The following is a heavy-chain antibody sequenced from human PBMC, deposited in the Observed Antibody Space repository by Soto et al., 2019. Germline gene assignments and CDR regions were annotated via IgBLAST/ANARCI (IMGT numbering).Heavy chain of an antibody. CDR2: IIPILGIA. D-gene: IGHD3-22*01. J-gene: IGHJ5*02. V-gene: IGHV1-69*10. Sequence: ASVKVSCKASGGTFSSYAISWVRQAPGQGLEWMGGIIPILGIANYAQKFQGRVTITADKSTSTAYMELSSLRSEDTALYYCARECYYDSSGYYYWFDPWGQGTLVTVSS. CDR3: ARECYYDSSGYYYWFDP. CDR1: GGTFSSYA.